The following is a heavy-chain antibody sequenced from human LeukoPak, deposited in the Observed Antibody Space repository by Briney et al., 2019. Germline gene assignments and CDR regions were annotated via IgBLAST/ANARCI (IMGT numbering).Heavy chain of an antibody. V-gene: IGHV3-30*04. CDR3: ARSSEGAIDY. CDR1: GFTFSSYA. J-gene: IGHJ4*02. Sequence: GGSLRLSCTASGFTFSSYAMHWVRQAPGKGLEWVAVIPYHGFTKNYADSVQGRFTISRDNSKDTLSLQMNSLRDDDTAVYYCARSSEGAIDYWGQGTLVTVPS. CDR2: IPYHGFTK.